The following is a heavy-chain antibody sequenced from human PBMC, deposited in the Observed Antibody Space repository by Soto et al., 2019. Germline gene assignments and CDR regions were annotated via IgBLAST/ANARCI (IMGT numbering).Heavy chain of an antibody. Sequence: EVQLVESGGGLVKPGGSLRLSCTASGITFSDYSMNWVRQTPGKGLEWVSSISGSSSYIYYADSVKGRFTISRDNAKNSLYLQMNSQRDDDTAVYYCASLRGGMDVWGQGTTVTVSS. CDR1: GITFSDYS. V-gene: IGHV3-21*01. CDR2: ISGSSSYI. D-gene: IGHD3-10*01. J-gene: IGHJ6*02. CDR3: ASLRGGMDV.